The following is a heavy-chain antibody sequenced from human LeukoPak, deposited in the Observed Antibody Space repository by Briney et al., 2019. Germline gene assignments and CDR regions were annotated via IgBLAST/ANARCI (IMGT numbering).Heavy chain of an antibody. CDR2: ISSSSSTI. J-gene: IGHJ6*02. V-gene: IGHV3-48*01. CDR3: ARYGTRMDV. Sequence: GGSLRLSCAASGFTFSSYSMNWVRQAPGKGLEWVSYISSSSSTIYYADSVKGRFTISRDNAKNSLYLQMNSLRAEDTAVYYCARYGTRMDVWGQGTTVTVPS. CDR1: GFTFSSYS. D-gene: IGHD1-1*01.